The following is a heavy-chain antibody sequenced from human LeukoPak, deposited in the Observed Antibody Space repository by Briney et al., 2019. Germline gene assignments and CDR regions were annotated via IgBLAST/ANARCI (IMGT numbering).Heavy chain of an antibody. D-gene: IGHD3-9*01. CDR2: ISAYNGNT. CDR1: GYTFTSYG. J-gene: IGHJ5*02. Sequence: ASVKVSCKASGYTFTSYGISWVRQAPGQGLEWMGWISAYNGNTNYAQKLQGRVTMTTDTSTSTAYMELRSLRSDDTAVYYCARGLGILTGYPNNWFDPWGQGTLVTVSS. CDR3: ARGLGILTGYPNNWFDP. V-gene: IGHV1-18*01.